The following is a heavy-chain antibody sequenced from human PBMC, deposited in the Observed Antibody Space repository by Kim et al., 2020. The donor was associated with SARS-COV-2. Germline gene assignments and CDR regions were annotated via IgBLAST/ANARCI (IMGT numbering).Heavy chain of an antibody. CDR1: GFTFSSYD. Sequence: GGSLRLSCAASGFTFSSYDMHWVRQATGKGLEWVSAIGTAGDTYYPGSVKGRFTISRENAKNSLYLQMNSLRAGDTAVYYCARAYLYYYDSSGYYGSYYYYYGMDVWGQGTTVTVSS. CDR2: IGTAGDT. CDR3: ARAYLYYYDSSGYYGSYYYYYGMDV. V-gene: IGHV3-13*01. D-gene: IGHD3-22*01. J-gene: IGHJ6*02.